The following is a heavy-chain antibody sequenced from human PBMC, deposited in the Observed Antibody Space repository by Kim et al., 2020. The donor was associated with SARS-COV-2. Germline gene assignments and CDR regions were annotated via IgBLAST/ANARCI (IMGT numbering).Heavy chain of an antibody. Sequence: YVDSMKGRFTHSRDKAKNSLYLQMNSLRAEDTAVYYCARRYSSGYYDFDYWGQGTPVTVSS. D-gene: IGHD3-22*01. V-gene: IGHV3-7*01. CDR3: ARRYSSGYYDFDY. J-gene: IGHJ4*02.